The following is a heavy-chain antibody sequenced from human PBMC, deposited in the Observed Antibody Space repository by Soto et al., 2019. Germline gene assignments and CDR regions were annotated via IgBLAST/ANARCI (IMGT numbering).Heavy chain of an antibody. D-gene: IGHD4-4*01. CDR3: ATARGLYSNYVYWFDP. CDR2: FDPEDGET. J-gene: IGHJ5*02. Sequence: ASVKVSCKVSGYTLTELSMHWVRQAPGKGLEWMGGFDPEDGETIYAQKFQGRVTMTEDTSTDTAYMELSSLRSEDTAVYYCATARGLYSNYVYWFDPWGQGTQVTVSS. CDR1: GYTLTELS. V-gene: IGHV1-24*01.